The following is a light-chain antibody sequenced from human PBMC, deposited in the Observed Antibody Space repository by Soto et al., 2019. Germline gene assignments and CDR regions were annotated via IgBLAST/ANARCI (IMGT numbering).Light chain of an antibody. J-gene: IGKJ2*01. CDR2: GAT. CDR1: QRVSGSF. CDR3: DQYGSTPHT. Sequence: EIVLTQSPGTLSLSPGERATLSCRASQRVSGSFLAWYQQKPGQAPRVLIYGATSRATGILDRFSCSGFETAFYFTISRLESEDFAEYYFDQYGSTPHTFGQGIKLEIK. V-gene: IGKV3-20*01.